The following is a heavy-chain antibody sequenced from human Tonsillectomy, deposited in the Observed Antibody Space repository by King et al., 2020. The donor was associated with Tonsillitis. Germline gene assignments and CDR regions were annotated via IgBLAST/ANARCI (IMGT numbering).Heavy chain of an antibody. CDR2: IKEDGSET. CDR3: VGGGARRSTSSY. CDR1: GFTFSNYW. V-gene: IGHV3-7*04. J-gene: IGHJ4*02. D-gene: IGHD2-2*01. Sequence: EVQLVESGGGLVQPGGSLRLSCAASGFTFSNYWMSWVRQAPGKGLEGLANIKEDGSETYYVDSVMGRFTMSRDNAKNSLSLQMTSLRAEDTAVYHCVGGGARRSTSSYWGQGTLVTVSS.